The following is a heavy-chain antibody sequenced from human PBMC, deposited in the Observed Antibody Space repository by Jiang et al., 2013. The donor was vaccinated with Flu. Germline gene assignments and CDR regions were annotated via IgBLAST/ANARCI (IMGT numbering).Heavy chain of an antibody. CDR1: GASVSSGGYH. D-gene: IGHD6-19*01. J-gene: IGHJ4*02. V-gene: IGHV4-61*08. CDR3: AEGGDGSGFYVFYY. Sequence: GSGLVKPSETLSLTCSVSGASVSSGGYHWSWIRQTPGEGLEWIGYVSTGGNTNYNPSLKSRVSISKDTSENQFSLKLTSMTAADTAVYYCAEGGDGSGFYVFYYWGQGTLVNVSS. CDR2: VSTGGNT.